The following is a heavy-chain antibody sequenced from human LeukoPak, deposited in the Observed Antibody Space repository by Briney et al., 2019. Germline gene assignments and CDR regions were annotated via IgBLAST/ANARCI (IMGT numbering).Heavy chain of an antibody. CDR1: GGSISSGSYY. Sequence: PSETLSLTCTVSGGSISSGSYYWSWIRQPAGKGLEWIGRIYTSGSTNYNPSLKSRVTISVDTSKNQFSLKLSSVTAADTAVYYCAGVGTPKVDSGYEYVFDYWGQGTLVTVSS. D-gene: IGHD5-12*01. CDR3: AGVGTPKVDSGYEYVFDY. J-gene: IGHJ4*02. CDR2: IYTSGST. V-gene: IGHV4-61*02.